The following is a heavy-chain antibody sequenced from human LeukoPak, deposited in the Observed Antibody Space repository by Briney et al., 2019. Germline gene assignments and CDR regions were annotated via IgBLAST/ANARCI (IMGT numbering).Heavy chain of an antibody. Sequence: GGSLRLSCAASGFTFSSYAMHWVRQAPGKGLEWVAVISYDGSNKYYADSVKGRFTISRDNSKNTPYLQMNSLRAEDTAVYYCARDLRIVGAAYRFDYWGQGTLVTVSS. D-gene: IGHD1-26*01. CDR1: GFTFSSYA. CDR2: ISYDGSNK. V-gene: IGHV3-30-3*01. CDR3: ARDLRIVGAAYRFDY. J-gene: IGHJ4*02.